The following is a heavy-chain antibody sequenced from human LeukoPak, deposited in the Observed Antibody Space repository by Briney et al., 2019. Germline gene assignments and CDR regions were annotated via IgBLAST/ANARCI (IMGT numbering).Heavy chain of an antibody. CDR2: IRSKANDYAT. D-gene: IGHD3-16*01. Sequence: GGSLKLSCAASGFILSESAIHWVRQASGKGLEWVGRIRSKANDYATAYAASVKGRFTISRDESKKTTYLQMNSLKTEDSAVYYCSRCRGDSDAFDMWGQGTMVTVSS. V-gene: IGHV3-73*01. CDR3: SRCRGDSDAFDM. CDR1: GFILSESA. J-gene: IGHJ3*02.